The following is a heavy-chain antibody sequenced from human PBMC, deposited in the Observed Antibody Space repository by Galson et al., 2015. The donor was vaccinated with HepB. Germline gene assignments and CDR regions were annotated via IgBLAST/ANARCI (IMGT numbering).Heavy chain of an antibody. D-gene: IGHD4-17*01. CDR2: IYSGGST. V-gene: IGHV3-66*01. J-gene: IGHJ2*01. CDR3: ASLGGDFVWYFDL. CDR1: GFTVSSHY. Sequence: SLRLSCAASGFTVSSHYMSWVRQAPGKGLEWVSVIYSGGSTYYADSVKGRFTISRDNSKNTLFLQMNSLRAEDTAVYYCASLGGDFVWYFDLWGRGTLVTVSS.